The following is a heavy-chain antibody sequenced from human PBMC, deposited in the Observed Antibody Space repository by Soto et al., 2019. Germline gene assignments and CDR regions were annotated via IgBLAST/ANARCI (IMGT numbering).Heavy chain of an antibody. CDR2: INHSGST. V-gene: IGHV4-34*01. CDR3: ARGRFFWSGYANWFDP. D-gene: IGHD3-3*01. Sequence: PSETLSLTCAVYGGSFSGYYWSWIRQPPGKGLERIGEINHSGSTNYNPSLKSRVTISVDTSKNQFSLKMSSVTAADTAVFYCARGRFFWSGYANWFDPWGQGTLVTVSS. CDR1: GGSFSGYY. J-gene: IGHJ5*02.